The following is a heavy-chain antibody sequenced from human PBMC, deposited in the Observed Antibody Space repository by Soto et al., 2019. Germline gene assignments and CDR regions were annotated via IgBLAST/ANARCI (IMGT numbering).Heavy chain of an antibody. CDR2: IDSNSSTI. CDR1: RLTVISYV. Sequence: SLRISCASCRLTVISYVMNWERKNQGKGLVWVSCIDSNSSTIYYADSVKGRFTISRDNAKNSLYLQMNSLRAEDTAVYYCARDTSIVGATNFDYRGQGTLVTVSS. V-gene: IGHV3-48*01. J-gene: IGHJ4*02. CDR3: ARDTSIVGATNFDY. D-gene: IGHD1-26*01.